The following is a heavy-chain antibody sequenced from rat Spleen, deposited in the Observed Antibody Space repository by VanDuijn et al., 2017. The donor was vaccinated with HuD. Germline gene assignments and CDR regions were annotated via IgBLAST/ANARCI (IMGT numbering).Heavy chain of an antibody. J-gene: IGHJ4*01. D-gene: IGHD1-6*01. CDR1: GFTFSDYN. CDR3: TRDGIIGVMDA. Sequence: EVQLVESGGGLVQPGRSLKLSCAASGFTFSDYNMAWVRQAPKKGLEWVATISYDGSNTHYRDSVKGRFTISRDNAKRILYLQMDSLRSEDTATYYCTRDGIIGVMDAWGQGASVTVSS. CDR2: ISYDGSNT. V-gene: IGHV5-7*01.